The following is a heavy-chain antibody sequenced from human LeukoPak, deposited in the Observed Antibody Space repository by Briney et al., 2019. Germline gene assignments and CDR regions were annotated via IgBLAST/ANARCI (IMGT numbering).Heavy chain of an antibody. CDR1: GYTFTGYY. D-gene: IGHD3-10*01. Sequence: GASVKVSCKASGYTFTGYYMHWVRQAPGQGLEWMRWINPNSGGTNYAQKFQGRVTMTRDTSISTAYMELSRLRSDDTAVYYCARSGRISGSYLGYWGQGTLVTVSS. CDR2: INPNSGGT. V-gene: IGHV1-2*02. J-gene: IGHJ4*02. CDR3: ARSGRISGSYLGY.